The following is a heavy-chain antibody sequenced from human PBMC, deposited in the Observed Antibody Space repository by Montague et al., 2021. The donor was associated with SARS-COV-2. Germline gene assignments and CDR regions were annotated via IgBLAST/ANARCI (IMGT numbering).Heavy chain of an antibody. CDR3: ACCVDSSGWSKPRGSGTFDY. CDR2: IYYSGST. CDR1: GGSISSGGYY. J-gene: IGHJ4*02. D-gene: IGHD6-19*01. Sequence: TLSLTCTVSGGSISSGGYYWSWIRQHPGRVLEWIGYIYYSGSTYYNPSLNSRVTISVDTSKNQFSLRLSSVTAADTAVYYCACCVDSSGWSKPRGSGTFDYWGQGTLVTVSS. V-gene: IGHV4-31*03.